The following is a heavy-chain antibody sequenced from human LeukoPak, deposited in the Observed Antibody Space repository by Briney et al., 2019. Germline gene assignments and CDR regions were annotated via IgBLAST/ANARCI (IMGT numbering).Heavy chain of an antibody. CDR2: ITNSGGST. J-gene: IGHJ4*02. CDR3: AMLGGFFDY. V-gene: IGHV3-23*01. Sequence: GGSLRLSCAASGFIFSSYAMNWVRQAPGKGLEWVSAITNSGGSTYYADSVKGRFTISRDNSKNTLYLQMNSLRAEDTAVYYCAMLGGFFDYWGQGTLVTVSS. D-gene: IGHD1-26*01. CDR1: GFIFSSYA.